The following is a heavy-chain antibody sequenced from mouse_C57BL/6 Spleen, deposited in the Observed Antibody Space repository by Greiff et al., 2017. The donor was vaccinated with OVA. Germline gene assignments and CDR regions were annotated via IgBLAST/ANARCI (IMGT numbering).Heavy chain of an antibody. V-gene: IGHV1-42*01. Sequence: EVQLVESGPELVKPGASVKISCKASGYSFTGYYMNWVKQSPEKSLEWIGEINPSTGGTTYNQKFKAKATLTVDKSSSTAYMQLKSLTSEDSAVYYCARGSPLYDGYYLYAMDYWGQGTSVTVSS. CDR1: GYSFTGYY. J-gene: IGHJ4*01. D-gene: IGHD2-3*01. CDR2: INPSTGGT. CDR3: ARGSPLYDGYYLYAMDY.